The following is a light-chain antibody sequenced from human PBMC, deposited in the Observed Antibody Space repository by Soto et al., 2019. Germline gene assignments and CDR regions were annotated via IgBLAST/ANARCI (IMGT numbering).Light chain of an antibody. J-gene: IGKJ2*01. V-gene: IGKV3-15*01. Sequence: EIVMTQSPATLSVSPGDRATLSCRASQSVGSNLAWYQQKPGQAPRLLIYGSSTTATGIPPRFSGSGSGTEFTLTISSLQSEDFAVYYCQQYNNWPPYTFGQGTKLEI. CDR2: GSS. CDR3: QQYNNWPPYT. CDR1: QSVGSN.